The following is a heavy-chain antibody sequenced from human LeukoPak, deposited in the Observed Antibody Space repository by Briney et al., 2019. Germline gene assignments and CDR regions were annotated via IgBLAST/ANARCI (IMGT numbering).Heavy chain of an antibody. V-gene: IGHV3-66*01. J-gene: IGHJ6*02. D-gene: IGHD2-2*01. CDR1: GFTVSSNY. CDR2: IYSGGST. Sequence: GGSLRLSCADSGFTVSSNYMRWVRQAPGKGLEWVSVIYSGGSTHYADSVKGRFTISRDNSKNTLYLQMNSLRAEDTAVYYCAKAGGVVSGGMDVWGQGTTVTVSS. CDR3: AKAGGVVSGGMDV.